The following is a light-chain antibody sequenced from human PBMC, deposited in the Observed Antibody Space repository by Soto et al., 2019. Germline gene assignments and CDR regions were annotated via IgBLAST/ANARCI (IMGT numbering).Light chain of an antibody. CDR1: QSISTTY. CDR2: GAS. J-gene: IGKJ1*01. V-gene: IGKV3-20*01. CDR3: QQYGSSPRT. Sequence: VLTQSPGALSLSPGERATLSCRASQSISTTYLAWYQQKPGQAPTLLIYGASTRATGIPDRFSGSGSGTDFTLTISRLEPEDFAVYYCQQYGSSPRTFGQGTKVEIK.